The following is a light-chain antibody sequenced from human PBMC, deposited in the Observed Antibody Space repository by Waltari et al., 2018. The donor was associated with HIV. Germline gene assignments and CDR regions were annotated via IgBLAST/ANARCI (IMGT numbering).Light chain of an antibody. V-gene: IGKV1-12*01. CDR1: LALNNW. CDR3: QQGNGFPYT. Sequence: IQMTQSPSSVSASIGDRVTITCRASLALNNWLAWYQQRPGKDPNLLIYGASTLRSGVPSRFGGSGSGTEYTLTISNLQPEDFATYYCQQGNGFPYTFGQGTKLEMK. J-gene: IGKJ2*01. CDR2: GAS.